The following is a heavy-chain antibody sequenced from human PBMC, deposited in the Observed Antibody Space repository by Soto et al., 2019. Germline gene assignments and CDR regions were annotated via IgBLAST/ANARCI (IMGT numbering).Heavy chain of an antibody. CDR2: INSDGSST. CDR3: AREGCSSTSCPYYYYYGMDV. V-gene: IGHV3-74*01. CDR1: GFTFSSYW. Sequence: EVQLVESGGGLVQPGGSLRLSCAASGFTFSSYWMHWVRQAPGKGLVWVSRINSDGSSTSYADSVKGRFTISRDNAKNTLYLQMNGLRAEDTAVYYCAREGCSSTSCPYYYYYGMDVWGQGTTVTVSS. D-gene: IGHD2-2*01. J-gene: IGHJ6*02.